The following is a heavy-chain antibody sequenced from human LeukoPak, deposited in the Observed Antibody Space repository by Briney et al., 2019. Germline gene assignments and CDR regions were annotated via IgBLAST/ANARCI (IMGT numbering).Heavy chain of an antibody. J-gene: IGHJ3*02. D-gene: IGHD3-16*01. Sequence: GGSLRLSCAASGFTFSSYEMNWVRQAPGKGLEWVSYISSSGSTIYYADSVKGRFTISRDNAKNSLYLQMNSLRADDTAVYYCARDLRGTFDIWGQGTMVTVSS. CDR2: ISSSGSTI. CDR1: GFTFSSYE. CDR3: ARDLRGTFDI. V-gene: IGHV3-48*03.